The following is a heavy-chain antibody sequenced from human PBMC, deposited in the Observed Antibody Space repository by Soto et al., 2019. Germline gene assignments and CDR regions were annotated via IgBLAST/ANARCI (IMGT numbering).Heavy chain of an antibody. CDR3: ARVATIGYYYYGMDV. Sequence: SETLSLTCAVYGGSFSGYYWSWIRQPPGKGLERIGEINHSGSTNYNPSLKSRVTISVDTSKNQFSLKLSSVTAADTAVYYCARVATIGYYYYGMDVWGQGTTVTVSS. CDR2: INHSGST. J-gene: IGHJ6*02. V-gene: IGHV4-34*01. CDR1: GGSFSGYY. D-gene: IGHD5-12*01.